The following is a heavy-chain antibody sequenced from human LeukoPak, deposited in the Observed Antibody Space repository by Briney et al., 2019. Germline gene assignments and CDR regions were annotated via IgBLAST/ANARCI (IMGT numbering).Heavy chain of an antibody. D-gene: IGHD5-18*01. V-gene: IGHV3-30*02. CDR2: IWYDGSNK. Sequence: GGSLRLSCAASGFTFSSYGMHWVRQAPGKGLEWVAVIWYDGSNKYYADSVKGRFTISRDNSKNTLYLQMNSLRAEDTAVYYCAKGGYSYGYFDYWGQGTLVTVSS. CDR3: AKGGYSYGYFDY. J-gene: IGHJ4*02. CDR1: GFTFSSYG.